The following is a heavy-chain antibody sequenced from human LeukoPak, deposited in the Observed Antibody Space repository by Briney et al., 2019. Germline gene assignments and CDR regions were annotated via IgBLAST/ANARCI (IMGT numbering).Heavy chain of an antibody. V-gene: IGHV3-9*01. CDR3: AKASVVVPPFFDY. Sequence: GGSLRLSCAASGFTFDDYAMHWVRQAPGEGLEWVSGISWSSGSIGYADSVKGRFTISRDNAKNSLYLQMNSLRAEDTALYYCAKASVVVPPFFDYWGQGTLVTVSS. D-gene: IGHD2-2*01. J-gene: IGHJ4*02. CDR1: GFTFDDYA. CDR2: ISWSSGSI.